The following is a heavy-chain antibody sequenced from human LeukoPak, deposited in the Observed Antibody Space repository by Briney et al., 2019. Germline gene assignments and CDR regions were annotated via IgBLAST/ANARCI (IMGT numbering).Heavy chain of an antibody. CDR3: ARAQRDIVVVPAATYYYYYYMDV. V-gene: IGHV4-59*01. Sequence: SETLSLTCIVSGGSISSYYWSWIRQPPGKGLEWIGYIYYSGSTNYNPSLKSRVTISVDTSKNLFSLKLSSVTAADTAVYYCARAQRDIVVVPAATYYYYYYMDVWGKGTTVTVSS. CDR2: IYYSGST. J-gene: IGHJ6*03. D-gene: IGHD2-2*01. CDR1: GGSISSYY.